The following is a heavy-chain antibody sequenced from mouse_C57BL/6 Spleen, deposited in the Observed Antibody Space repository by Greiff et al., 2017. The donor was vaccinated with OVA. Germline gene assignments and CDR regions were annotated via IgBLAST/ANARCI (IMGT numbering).Heavy chain of an antibody. CDR3: ARDLYYGNTFAY. CDR1: GYSITSGYY. V-gene: IGHV3-6*01. Sequence: EVKLQESGPGLVKPSQSLSLTCSVTGYSITSGYYWNWIRQFPGNKLEWMGYISYDGSNNYNPSLKNRISITRDTSKNQFFLKLNSVTTEDTATYYCARDLYYGNTFAYWGQGTLVTVSA. CDR2: ISYDGSN. D-gene: IGHD2-1*01. J-gene: IGHJ3*01.